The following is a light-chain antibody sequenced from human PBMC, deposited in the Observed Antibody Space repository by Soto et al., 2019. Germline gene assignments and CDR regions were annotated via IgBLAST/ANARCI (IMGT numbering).Light chain of an antibody. CDR1: QGIFDD. Sequence: DIQMTQSPSSLSASVGDRVTITCRASQGIFDDLGWYQQKPGKAPKRLIYAASSLQSGVPSRFSGSGSGTEFTLTISSLQPEDFATYYCLQHNAYPLTLGGGTKVDIK. CDR3: LQHNAYPLT. J-gene: IGKJ4*01. V-gene: IGKV1-17*01. CDR2: AAS.